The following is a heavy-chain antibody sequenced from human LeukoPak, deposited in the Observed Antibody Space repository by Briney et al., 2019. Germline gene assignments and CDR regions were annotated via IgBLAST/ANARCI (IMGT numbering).Heavy chain of an antibody. J-gene: IGHJ4*02. V-gene: IGHV1-18*01. CDR3: ASVLSPYSSGWYEFDY. CDR2: ISAYNGNT. Sequence: ASVKVSCKASGYTFTSYGISWVRQAPGQGLEWMGWISAYNGNTNYAQKLQGRVTMTTDTSTSTAYMELRSLRSDDTAVYYCASVLSPYSSGWYEFDYWGQGTLVTVSS. CDR1: GYTFTSYG. D-gene: IGHD6-19*01.